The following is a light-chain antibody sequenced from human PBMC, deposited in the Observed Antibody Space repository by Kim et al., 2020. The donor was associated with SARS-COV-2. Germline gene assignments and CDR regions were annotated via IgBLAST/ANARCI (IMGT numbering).Light chain of an antibody. V-gene: IGKV1-33*01. Sequence: DIQMTQSPSSLSASVGDRVTITCQASQDLNIYLNWYQQKPGKAPKVLIYDASNLQTGVPSRFSGSGSGTDFTFTISGLQPEDIATYFCQQYINLPLSFGGGTKVDIK. CDR2: DAS. J-gene: IGKJ4*01. CDR1: QDLNIY. CDR3: QQYINLPLS.